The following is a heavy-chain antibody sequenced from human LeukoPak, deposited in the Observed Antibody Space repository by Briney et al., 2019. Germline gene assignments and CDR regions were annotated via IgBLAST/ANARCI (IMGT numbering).Heavy chain of an antibody. V-gene: IGHV4-59*01. CDR3: ARDPGVRGIDY. CDR2: TYYSGST. D-gene: IGHD3-10*01. Sequence: PSETLSLTCTVSGGSISSYYWSWIRQPPGKGLEWIGYTYYSGSTNYNPSLKSRVTISVDTSKNQFSLKLSSVTAADTAVYYCARDPGVRGIDYWGQGTLVTVSS. J-gene: IGHJ4*02. CDR1: GGSISSYY.